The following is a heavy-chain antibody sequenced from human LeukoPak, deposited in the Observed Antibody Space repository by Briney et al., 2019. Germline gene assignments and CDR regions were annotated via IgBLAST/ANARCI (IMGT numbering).Heavy chain of an antibody. CDR2: FYYRGST. Sequence: PSETLSLTCTVSGGSISSYYWSWIRQPPGRGLGGFGYFYYRGSTNYNPSLKSRVTISVDTSKNQFSLKLSSVTAADTAVYYCAREIHHGCSSTSCGYYYYMDVWGKGTTVTVSS. J-gene: IGHJ6*03. D-gene: IGHD2-2*01. CDR3: AREIHHGCSSTSCGYYYYMDV. CDR1: GGSISSYY. V-gene: IGHV4-59*01.